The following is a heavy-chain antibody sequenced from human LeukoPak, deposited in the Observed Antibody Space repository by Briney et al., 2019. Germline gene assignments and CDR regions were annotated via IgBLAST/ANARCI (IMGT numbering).Heavy chain of an antibody. CDR1: GGTFSSYA. Sequence: WASVKVSCKASGGTFSSYAISWVRQAPGQGLEWMGGIIPIFGTANYAQKFQGRVTITADESTSTTYMELSSLRSEDTAVYYCARGADYGDPGYALGHFDYWGQGTLVTVSS. CDR3: ARGADYGDPGYALGHFDY. D-gene: IGHD4-17*01. J-gene: IGHJ4*02. CDR2: IIPIFGTA. V-gene: IGHV1-69*13.